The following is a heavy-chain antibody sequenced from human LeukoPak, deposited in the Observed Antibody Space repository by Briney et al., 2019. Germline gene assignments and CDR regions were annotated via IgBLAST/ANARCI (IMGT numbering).Heavy chain of an antibody. CDR1: GYTFTSYG. J-gene: IGHJ4*02. CDR3: ARDQFPDIVVVVAAKPPDY. CDR2: ISAYNGNT. V-gene: IGHV1-18*01. D-gene: IGHD2-15*01. Sequence: ASVKVSCKASGYTFTSYGISWVRQAPGQGLEWMGWISAYNGNTNYAQKLQGRVTMTTDTSTSTAYMELRSLRSDDTAVYYCARDQFPDIVVVVAAKPPDYRGQGTLVTVSS.